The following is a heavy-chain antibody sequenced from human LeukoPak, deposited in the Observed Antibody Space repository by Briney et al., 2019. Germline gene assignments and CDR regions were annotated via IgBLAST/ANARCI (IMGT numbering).Heavy chain of an antibody. D-gene: IGHD3-10*01. CDR1: GGSISSSSYY. V-gene: IGHV4-39*01. Sequence: SETLSLTCTVSGGSISSSSYYWGWIRQPPGKGLEWIGSIYYSGSTYYNPSLKSRVTISVDTSKHQFSLKLSSVTAADTAVYYCARQMASYGSGSSIDYWGQGTLVTVSS. J-gene: IGHJ4*02. CDR2: IYYSGST. CDR3: ARQMASYGSGSSIDY.